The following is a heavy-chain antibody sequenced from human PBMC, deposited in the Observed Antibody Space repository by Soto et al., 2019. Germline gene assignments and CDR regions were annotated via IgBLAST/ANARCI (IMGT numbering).Heavy chain of an antibody. J-gene: IGHJ4*02. CDR3: ATLTYDSSGYYVDY. D-gene: IGHD3-22*01. CDR2: ISSSSSTI. CDR1: GFTFSSYS. V-gene: IGHV3-48*01. Sequence: GGSLRLSCAASGFTFSSYSMNWVRQAPGKGLEWVSYISSSSSTIYYADSVKGRFTISRDNAKNSLYLQMNSLRAEDTAVYYCATLTYDSSGYYVDYWGQGTLVTVSS.